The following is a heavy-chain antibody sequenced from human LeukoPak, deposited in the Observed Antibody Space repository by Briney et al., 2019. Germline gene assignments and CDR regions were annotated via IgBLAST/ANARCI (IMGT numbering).Heavy chain of an antibody. V-gene: IGHV3-7*01. J-gene: IGHJ6*03. D-gene: IGHD2-2*02. CDR1: GFTFSSYS. CDR2: IKQDGSEK. Sequence: GGSLRLSCAASGFTFSSYSMNWVRQAPGEGLEWVANIKQDGSEKYYVDSVKGRFTISRDNAKNSLYLQMNSLRAEDTAVYYCARGNRGYCSSTSCYMWGGYMDVWGKGTTVTVSS. CDR3: ARGNRGYCSSTSCYMWGGYMDV.